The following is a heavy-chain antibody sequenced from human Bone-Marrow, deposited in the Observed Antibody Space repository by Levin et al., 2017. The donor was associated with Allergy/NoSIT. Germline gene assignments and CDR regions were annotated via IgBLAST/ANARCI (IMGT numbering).Heavy chain of an antibody. D-gene: IGHD2-15*01. CDR1: GFTFADYG. J-gene: IGHJ4*02. V-gene: IGHV3-20*01. CDR2: INWSGGST. Sequence: PGGSLRLSCAASGFTFADYGMTWVRQRPGKGLEWVSTINWSGGSTTYADSVQGRFTISRDNAKNSPYLQLDSLRAEDTAFYHCARERGGEYFDFWGQGTLVTVSS. CDR3: ARERGGEYFDF.